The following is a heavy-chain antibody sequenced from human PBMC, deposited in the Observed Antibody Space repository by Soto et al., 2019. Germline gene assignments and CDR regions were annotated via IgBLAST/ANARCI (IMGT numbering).Heavy chain of an antibody. Sequence: ETMSLTRAFYGEYFSRYNRRLLRPPPRTGLEWVGEINHGGSTNYDPSLRSRVTISVDKSKKPFALKLSCVTAADTAGYYWARSVCRYDSCDCYSYFDNWGQGTLVTVSS. CDR2: INHGGST. CDR1: GEYFSRYN. CDR3: ARSVCRYDSCDCYSYFDN. D-gene: IGHD2-21*01. J-gene: IGHJ4*02. V-gene: IGHV4-34*01.